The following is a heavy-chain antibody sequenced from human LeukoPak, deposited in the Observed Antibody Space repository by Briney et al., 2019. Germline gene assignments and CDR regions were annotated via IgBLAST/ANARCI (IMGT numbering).Heavy chain of an antibody. J-gene: IGHJ4*02. Sequence: APVKVSCKASGGTFSSYAISWVRQAPGQGLEWMGRIIPIFGTANYAQKFQGRVTITTDESTSTAYMELSSLRSEDTAVYYCARGKYSSSWYWVYWGQGTLVTVSS. CDR1: GGTFSSYA. CDR2: IIPIFGTA. V-gene: IGHV1-69*05. D-gene: IGHD6-13*01. CDR3: ARGKYSSSWYWVY.